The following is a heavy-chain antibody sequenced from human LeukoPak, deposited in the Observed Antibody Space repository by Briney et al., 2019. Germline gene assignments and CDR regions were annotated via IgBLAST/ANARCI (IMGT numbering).Heavy chain of an antibody. CDR3: ARGAPRGERLGWFDP. CDR1: GGSISSSTYY. V-gene: IGHV4-39*01. CDR2: IYYSGST. Sequence: KPSETLSLTCTVSGGSISSSTYYWGWIRQPPGKGLEWLGSIYYSGSTYYNPSLKSRVTISVDTSKNQFSLKLSSVTAAATAVYYCARGAPRGERLGWFDPWGQGTLVTVSS. J-gene: IGHJ5*02. D-gene: IGHD1-26*01.